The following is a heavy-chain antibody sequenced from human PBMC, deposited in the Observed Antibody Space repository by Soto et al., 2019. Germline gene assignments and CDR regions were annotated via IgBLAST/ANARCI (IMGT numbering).Heavy chain of an antibody. V-gene: IGHV1-3*01. Sequence: QVQLVQSGAEVKKPGASVKVSCKASGYTFTSYAMHWVRQAPGQSLEWMGWINAGNGNTKYSQKFQGRVTITRDTSASTAYMELSSQRSEDTAVYYCARGDYYDIHDSWGQGTLVTVSS. D-gene: IGHD3-22*01. CDR3: ARGDYYDIHDS. J-gene: IGHJ4*02. CDR2: INAGNGNT. CDR1: GYTFTSYA.